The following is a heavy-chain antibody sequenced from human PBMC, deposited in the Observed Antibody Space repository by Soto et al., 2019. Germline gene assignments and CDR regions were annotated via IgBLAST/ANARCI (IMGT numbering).Heavy chain of an antibody. CDR1: GFTFSDYY. D-gene: IGHD6-13*01. Sequence: QVQLVESGGGLVKPGGSLRLSCAASGFTFSDYYMSWIRQAPGKRLEWVSYINSSSSYTNYADSVKGRFTISRDNAKNSLYLQMNSLRAEDTAVYYCARIITAAGGRRYFDLWGRGTLVTVSS. J-gene: IGHJ2*01. V-gene: IGHV3-11*05. CDR3: ARIITAAGGRRYFDL. CDR2: INSSSSYT.